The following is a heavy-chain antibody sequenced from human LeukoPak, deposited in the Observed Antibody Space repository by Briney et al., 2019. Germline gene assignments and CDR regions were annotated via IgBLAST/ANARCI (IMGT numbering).Heavy chain of an antibody. CDR3: ARAPTPYFTYYMDV. CDR1: EFTFSDYW. D-gene: IGHD2-21*01. CDR2: IKKDGSEE. J-gene: IGHJ6*03. V-gene: IGHV3-7*01. Sequence: GGSLRLSCTASEFTFSDYWMSWVRQAPGKGPEWVANIKKDGSEEHYADSVKGRFTVSRDNAKDSLFLQMNSLQDADTAVYYCARAPTPYFTYYMDVWGKGTTVTVSS.